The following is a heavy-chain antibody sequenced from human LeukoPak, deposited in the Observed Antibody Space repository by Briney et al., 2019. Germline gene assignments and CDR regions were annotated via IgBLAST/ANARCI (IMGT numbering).Heavy chain of an antibody. CDR1: GGTFSSYA. CDR3: ARVVGYCSSTSCHGGRGRWFDP. D-gene: IGHD2-2*03. J-gene: IGHJ5*02. V-gene: IGHV1-69*10. CDR2: IIPILGIA. Sequence: ASVKVSCKASGGTFSSYAISWVRQAPGQGLEWMGRIIPILGIANYAQKFQGRVTITADKSTSTAYMELSSLRSEDTAVYYCARVVGYCSSTSCHGGRGRWFDPWGQGTLVTVSS.